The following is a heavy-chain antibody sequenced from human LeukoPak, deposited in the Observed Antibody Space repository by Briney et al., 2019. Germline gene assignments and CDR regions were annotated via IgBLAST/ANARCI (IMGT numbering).Heavy chain of an antibody. CDR3: ARDKDIAAAGPPNY. CDR2: IGSSGSTI. CDR1: GFTFSDYY. D-gene: IGHD6-13*01. V-gene: IGHV3-11*04. J-gene: IGHJ4*02. Sequence: PGGSLRLSCAASGFTFSDYYMSWIRQAPGKGLEWVSYIGSSGSTIYYADSVKGRFTISRDNAKNSLYLQMNSLRAEDTAVYYCARDKDIAAAGPPNYWGQGTLVTVSS.